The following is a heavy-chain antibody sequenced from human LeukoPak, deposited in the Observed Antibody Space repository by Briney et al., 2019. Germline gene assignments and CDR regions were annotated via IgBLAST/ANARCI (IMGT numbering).Heavy chain of an antibody. Sequence: GASVKVSCKASGYTFTSYGISWVRRAPGQGLEWMGWISAYNGNTNYAQKLQGRVTMTTDTSTSTAYMELRSLRSDDTAVYYCARDRSPYDFWSGYPNRYYYGMDVWGQGTTVTVSS. V-gene: IGHV1-18*01. CDR3: ARDRSPYDFWSGYPNRYYYGMDV. J-gene: IGHJ6*02. D-gene: IGHD3-3*01. CDR2: ISAYNGNT. CDR1: GYTFTSYG.